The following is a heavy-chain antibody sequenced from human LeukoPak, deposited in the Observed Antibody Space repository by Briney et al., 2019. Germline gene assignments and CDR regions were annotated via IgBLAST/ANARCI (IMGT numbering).Heavy chain of an antibody. J-gene: IGHJ4*02. CDR3: ARSPHGRFGELSTGPLFDY. Sequence: GGSLRLSCAASGFTVSSNYMSWVRQAPGKGLEWVSVIYSGGSTYYADSVKGRFTISRDNSKNTLYLQMNSLRAEDTAVYYCARSPHGRFGELSTGPLFDYWGQGTLVTVSS. V-gene: IGHV3-66*01. CDR2: IYSGGST. D-gene: IGHD3-10*01. CDR1: GFTVSSNY.